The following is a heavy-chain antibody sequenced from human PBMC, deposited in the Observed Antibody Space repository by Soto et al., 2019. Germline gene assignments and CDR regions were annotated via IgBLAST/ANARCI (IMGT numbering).Heavy chain of an antibody. V-gene: IGHV1-3*01. J-gene: IGHJ5*02. CDR1: GYTFTSYA. CDR2: INAGNGNT. Sequence: ASVKVSCKASGYTFTSYAMNWVRQAPGQRLEWMGWINAGNGNTKYSQKFQGRVTITRDTSASTAYMELSSLRSEDTAVYYCERDPGYSYGNTWGQETLVTVSS. D-gene: IGHD5-18*01. CDR3: ERDPGYSYGNT.